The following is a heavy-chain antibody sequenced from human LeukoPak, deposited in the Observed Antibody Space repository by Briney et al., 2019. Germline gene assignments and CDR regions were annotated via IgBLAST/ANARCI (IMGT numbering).Heavy chain of an antibody. CDR1: GFTFSSYV. CDR3: ARRGSYYYYMDV. V-gene: IGHV3-64*01. J-gene: IGHJ6*03. D-gene: IGHD3-16*01. CDR2: ISSNGGST. Sequence: AGGSLRLSCAASGFTFSSYVMHRVRQAPGKGPEYVSAISSNGGSTYYANSVKGRFTISRDNSKNTLYLQMGSLRAEDTAVYYCARRGSYYYYMDVWGKGTTVTVSS.